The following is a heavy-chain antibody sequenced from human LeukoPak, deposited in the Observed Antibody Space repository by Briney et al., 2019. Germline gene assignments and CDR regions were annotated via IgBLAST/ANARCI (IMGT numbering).Heavy chain of an antibody. D-gene: IGHD5-12*01. CDR3: ARGGGTSGLDGMDV. V-gene: IGHV4-30-2*01. J-gene: IGHJ6*02. Sequence: PSETLSLTCAVSGGSISSGGYSRSWIRQPPGKGLEWIGYIYHSGSTYYNPSLKSRVTISVDRSKNQFPLKLSSVTAADTAVYYCARGGGTSGLDGMDVWGQGTTVTVSS. CDR2: IYHSGST. CDR1: GGSISSGGYS.